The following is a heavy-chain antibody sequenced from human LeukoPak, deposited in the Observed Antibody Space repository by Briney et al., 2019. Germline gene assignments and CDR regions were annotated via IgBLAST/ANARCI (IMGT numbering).Heavy chain of an antibody. Sequence: SVKVSCKASGGTFSSYAISWVRQAPGQGLEWMGGIIPIFGTANYAQKFQGRVTTTADKSTSTAYMELSSLRSEDTAVYYCARAGIAAAGSVNWFAPGGKETLVTFSS. CDR2: IIPIFGTA. D-gene: IGHD6-13*01. J-gene: IGHJ5*02. CDR1: GGTFSSYA. V-gene: IGHV1-69*06. CDR3: ARAGIAAAGSVNWFAP.